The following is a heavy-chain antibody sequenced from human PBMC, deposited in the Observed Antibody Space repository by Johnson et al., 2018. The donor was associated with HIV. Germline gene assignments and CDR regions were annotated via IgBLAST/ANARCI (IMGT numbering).Heavy chain of an antibody. D-gene: IGHD6-6*01. CDR3: TRDRGAGSSGAFDI. J-gene: IGHJ3*02. CDR2: IRYDGSNK. CDR1: GFTFDDYG. V-gene: IGHV3-30*02. Sequence: QVQLVESGGGVVRPGGSLRLSCEASGFTFDDYGMSWVRQGPGKGLEWVAFIRYDGSNKYYADSVKGRFTISRDNYKNTLYLQMNSLRAEDTAGYYCTRDRGAGSSGAFDIWGQGTMVTVSS.